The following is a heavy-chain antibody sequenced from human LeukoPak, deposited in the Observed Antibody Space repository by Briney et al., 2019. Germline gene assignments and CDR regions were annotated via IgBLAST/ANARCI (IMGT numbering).Heavy chain of an antibody. CDR1: GFTFSSYW. D-gene: IGHD2-15*01. Sequence: GGSLRLSCAASGFTFSSYWMSWVRQAPGKGLEWVANIKQDGSEKYYVDSVKGRFTISRDNAKNSLYLQMNSLRAEDTAVYYCARDNSDCSGGSCYLTYYYYYYYMDVWGKGTTVTVSS. CDR3: ARDNSDCSGGSCYLTYYYYYYYMDV. CDR2: IKQDGSEK. J-gene: IGHJ6*03. V-gene: IGHV3-7*01.